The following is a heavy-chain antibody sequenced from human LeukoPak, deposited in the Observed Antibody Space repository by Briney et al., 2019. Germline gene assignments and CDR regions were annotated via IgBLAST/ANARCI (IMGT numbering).Heavy chain of an antibody. CDR2: IYYSGST. Sequence: SETLSLTRTVSGGSISSYYWSWIRQPPGKGLEWIGYIYYSGSTNYNPSLKSRVTISVDTSKNQFSLKLSSVTAADTAVYYCARAHYDFWSGYPYYFDYWGQGTLVTVSS. V-gene: IGHV4-59*01. CDR1: GGSISSYY. D-gene: IGHD3-3*01. J-gene: IGHJ4*02. CDR3: ARAHYDFWSGYPYYFDY.